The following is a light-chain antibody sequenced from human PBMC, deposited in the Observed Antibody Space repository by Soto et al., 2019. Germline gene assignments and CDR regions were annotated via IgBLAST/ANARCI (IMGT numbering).Light chain of an antibody. CDR3: QQYGSSPCT. J-gene: IGKJ2*02. Sequence: EIVLTQSPGTLSLSPGERATLSCRASQSVSSSYLAWYQQKPGQAPRPLLYGASSRATGIPDRFSGSGPGTDFTLTISRLEPEDFAVYYCQQYGSSPCTFGQGPKLEIK. CDR1: QSVSSSY. CDR2: GAS. V-gene: IGKV3-20*01.